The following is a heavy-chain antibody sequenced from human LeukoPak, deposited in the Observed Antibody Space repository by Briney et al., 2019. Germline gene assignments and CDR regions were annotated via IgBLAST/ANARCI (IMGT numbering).Heavy chain of an antibody. D-gene: IGHD4-23*01. Sequence: PSETLSLTCTVSGASITGYYWSWIRQPPGQGLEYIGYIYYSGSTNYNPSLKSRVTISADTSKNQFSLKLASVTAADTAVYYCARARFGADYGGTFDYWGQGTLVTVSS. CDR2: IYYSGST. V-gene: IGHV4-59*01. CDR3: ARARFGADYGGTFDY. CDR1: GASITGYY. J-gene: IGHJ4*02.